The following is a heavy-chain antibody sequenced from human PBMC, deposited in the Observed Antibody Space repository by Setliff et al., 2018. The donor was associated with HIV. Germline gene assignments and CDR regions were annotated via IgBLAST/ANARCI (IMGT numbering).Heavy chain of an antibody. J-gene: IGHJ3*01. V-gene: IGHV4-31*03. CDR3: ARVPNWGSAPFAYDV. Sequence: SEILSLTCTVSGASISSGGYYWNWIRQLPGKGLEWIGYILDSGSTYYNPSLRGRLSMSIDTSANQFSVELTSVTAADTALYFCARVPNWGSAPFAYDVWGLGTMVTVSS. D-gene: IGHD7-27*01. CDR2: ILDSGST. CDR1: GASISSGGYY.